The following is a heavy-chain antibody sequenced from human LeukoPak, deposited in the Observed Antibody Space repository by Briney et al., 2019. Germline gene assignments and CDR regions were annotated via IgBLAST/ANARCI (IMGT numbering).Heavy chain of an antibody. CDR1: GYTFTSYG. D-gene: IGHD4-23*01. J-gene: IGHJ5*02. Sequence: GASVKVSCKASGYTFTSYGISWVRQAPGQGLEWMGWISAYNGNTNYAQKLQGSVTMTTDTSTSTAYMELRSLRSDDTAVYYCARDPGDYGGNSVNWFDPWGQGTLVTVSS. CDR2: ISAYNGNT. V-gene: IGHV1-18*01. CDR3: ARDPGDYGGNSVNWFDP.